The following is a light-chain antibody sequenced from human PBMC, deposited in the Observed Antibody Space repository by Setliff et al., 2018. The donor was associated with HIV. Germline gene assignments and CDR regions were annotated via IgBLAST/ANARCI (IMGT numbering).Light chain of an antibody. CDR2: QAS. CDR1: RNDVGRYDL. V-gene: IGLV2-23*01. J-gene: IGLJ1*01. Sequence: QSALAQPASVSGSPGQSITISCSGTRNDVGRYDLVSWYQQHPGKAPKLMIYQASKRPSGVSNRFSGSKSGNTASLTISGLQAEDEADYYCCSNTGSNTYVFGTGTKV. CDR3: CSNTGSNTYV.